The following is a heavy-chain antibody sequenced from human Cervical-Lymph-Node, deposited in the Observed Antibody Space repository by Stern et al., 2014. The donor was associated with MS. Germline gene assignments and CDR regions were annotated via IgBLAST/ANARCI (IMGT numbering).Heavy chain of an antibody. J-gene: IGHJ4*02. V-gene: IGHV4-61*02. Sequence: QVQLVESGPGLVKPSQTLSLTCTVSGGSISSGSYYWSWIRQPAGKGLEWIGRIYTSGSTNYNPSLKSRVTISVDTSKNQFSLKLSSVTAADTAVYYCAREAADGDLDYWGQGTLVTVSS. CDR3: AREAADGDLDY. CDR1: GGSISSGSYY. CDR2: IYTSGST. D-gene: IGHD4-17*01.